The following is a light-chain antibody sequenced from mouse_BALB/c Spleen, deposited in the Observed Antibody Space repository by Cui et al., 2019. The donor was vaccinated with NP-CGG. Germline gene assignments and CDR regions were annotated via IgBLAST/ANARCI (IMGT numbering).Light chain of an antibody. V-gene: IGLV1*01. CDR3: TLWYSNHWV. J-gene: IGLJ1*01. CDR1: TGAVTTSNY. Sequence: VLTQESPPTTSPGETVTLTCRTSTGAVTTSNYANWVEEKPDHLFTGIIGGTNNRVPGVPARFSGSLIGDKAVLTITGAQTEDEAIYFCTLWYSNHWVFGGGTKLTVL. CDR2: GTN.